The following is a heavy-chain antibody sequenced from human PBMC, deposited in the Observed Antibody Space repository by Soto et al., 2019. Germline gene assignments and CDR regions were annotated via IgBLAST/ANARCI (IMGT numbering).Heavy chain of an antibody. CDR3: ARGILWFGEGYYGMDV. CDR1: GFTFSSYD. J-gene: IGHJ6*02. D-gene: IGHD3-10*01. Sequence: EVQLVESGGGLVQPGGSLRLSCAASGFTFSSYDMHWVRQATGKGLEWVSAIGTAGDTYYPGSVKGRFTISRENAKNSLYLQMNSMRAGETAVYYCARGILWFGEGYYGMDVWGQGTTVTVSS. CDR2: IGTAGDT. V-gene: IGHV3-13*04.